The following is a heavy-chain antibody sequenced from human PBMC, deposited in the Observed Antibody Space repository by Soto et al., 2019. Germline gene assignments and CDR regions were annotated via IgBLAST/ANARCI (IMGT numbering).Heavy chain of an antibody. J-gene: IGHJ5*02. V-gene: IGHV1-8*02. CDR1: GGTFSSYA. CDR3: ARDGYWFDP. D-gene: IGHD3-10*01. CDR2: INPNCGTT. Sequence: ASVKVSCKAPGGTFSSYAISWVRQAPGQGLEWMGWINPNCGTTNYAQKFQGRVTMTRNNSISTAYMELSSLRSDDTAVYYCARDGYWFDPWGQGTLVTVS.